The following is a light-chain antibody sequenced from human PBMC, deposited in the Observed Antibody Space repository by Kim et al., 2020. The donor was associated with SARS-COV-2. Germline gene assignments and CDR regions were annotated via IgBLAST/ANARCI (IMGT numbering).Light chain of an antibody. J-gene: IGKJ2*01. CDR3: QQDYNLPPRDT. CDR2: GSS. CDR1: QSVSSSY. V-gene: IGKV3D-7*01. Sequence: PGERVTLSCRASQSVSSSYLTWYQQKPGQAPRLLIYGSSTRATGIPARFSGSVSGTAFTLTISSLQPEDFAVYYCQQDYNLPPRDTFGQGTK.